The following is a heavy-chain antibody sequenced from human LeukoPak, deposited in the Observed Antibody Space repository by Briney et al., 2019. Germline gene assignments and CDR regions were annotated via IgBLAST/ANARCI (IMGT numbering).Heavy chain of an antibody. CDR2: IHYSVTT. Sequence: PSETLSLTCTVSGGSISSGDYYWSWIRQPPGKGLEWIGYIHYSVTTNYNPSLKSRVTMSLDTSKNQFSLKLTSVTAADTAIYFSARWGTYWGQGILVTVSS. D-gene: IGHD7-27*01. CDR3: ARWGTY. J-gene: IGHJ4*02. V-gene: IGHV4-61*08. CDR1: GGSISSGDYY.